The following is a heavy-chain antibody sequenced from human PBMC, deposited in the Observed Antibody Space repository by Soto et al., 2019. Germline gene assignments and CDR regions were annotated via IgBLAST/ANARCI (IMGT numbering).Heavy chain of an antibody. D-gene: IGHD3-10*01. CDR1: GFTFSSYA. J-gene: IGHJ6*02. CDR2: ISYDGSNK. V-gene: IGHV3-30-3*01. Sequence: QVQLVESGGGVVQPGRSLRLSCAASGFTFSSYAMHWVRQAPGKGLEWVAVISYDGSNKYYADSVKGRFTISRDNSKNTLYLQLNSLRAEDTSVYYCAREGGYYGSGSPDHYGMDVWGQGTTVTVSS. CDR3: AREGGYYGSGSPDHYGMDV.